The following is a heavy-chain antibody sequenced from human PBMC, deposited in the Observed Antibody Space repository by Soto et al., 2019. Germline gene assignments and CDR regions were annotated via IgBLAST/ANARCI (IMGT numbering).Heavy chain of an antibody. Sequence: GGSLRLSCAASGFTFSSYSMNWVRQAPGKGLEWVSYISGSSSMIYYADSVKGRFTISRDSAKNSLYLQMNSLRAEDTAVYYCARDLNPRQEMLYALLGYWGQGTLVTVSS. V-gene: IGHV3-48*01. J-gene: IGHJ4*02. D-gene: IGHD2-8*01. CDR1: GFTFSSYS. CDR3: ARDLNPRQEMLYALLGY. CDR2: ISGSSSMI.